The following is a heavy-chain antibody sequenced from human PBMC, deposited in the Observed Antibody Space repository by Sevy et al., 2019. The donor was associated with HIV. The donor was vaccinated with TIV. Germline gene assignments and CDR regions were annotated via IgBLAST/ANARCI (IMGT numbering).Heavy chain of an antibody. J-gene: IGHJ3*02. CDR2: IWYDGTNK. V-gene: IGHV3-33*01. Sequence: GGSLRLSCAASGFTFSTYDMHWVRQAPGKGLEWVALIWYDGTNKYYADSVKGRFTISRDNSKNTLSLQMNSLRAEDTAVYYCARVGIVVGGAFDIWGQGTMVTVSS. D-gene: IGHD2-15*01. CDR3: ARVGIVVGGAFDI. CDR1: GFTFSTYD.